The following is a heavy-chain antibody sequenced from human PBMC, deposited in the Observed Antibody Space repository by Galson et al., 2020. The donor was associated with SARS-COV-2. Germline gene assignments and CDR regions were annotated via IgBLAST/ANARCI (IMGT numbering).Heavy chain of an antibody. V-gene: IGHV3-15*01. D-gene: IGHD6-6*01. CDR1: GFTFSNAW. CDR2: IKSKTDGGTT. Sequence: GESLKISCAASGFTFSNAWMSWVRQAPGKGLEWVGRIKSKTDGGTTDYAAPVNGRFTISRDDSKNTLYLQMNSLKTEDTAVYYCTTDSWSSSKIAFDIWGQGTMVTVSS. J-gene: IGHJ3*02. CDR3: TTDSWSSSKIAFDI.